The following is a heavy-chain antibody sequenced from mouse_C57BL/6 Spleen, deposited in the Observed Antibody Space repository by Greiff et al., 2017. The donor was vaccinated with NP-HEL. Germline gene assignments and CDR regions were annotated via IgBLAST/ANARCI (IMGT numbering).Heavy chain of an antibody. D-gene: IGHD3-1*01. CDR3: ARSGMGTGFDD. V-gene: IGHV1-26*01. CDR2: INPNNGGT. J-gene: IGHJ2*01. Sequence: EVQLQQSGPELVKPGASVKISCKASGYTFTDYYMNWVKQSHGKSLEWIGDINPNNGGTSYNQKFKGKATLTVDKSSSTAYMELRSLTSEDSAVYYCARSGMGTGFDDWGQGTTLTVSS. CDR1: GYTFTDYY.